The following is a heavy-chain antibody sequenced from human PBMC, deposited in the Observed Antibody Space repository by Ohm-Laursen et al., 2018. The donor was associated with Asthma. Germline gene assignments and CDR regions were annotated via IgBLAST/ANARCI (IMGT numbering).Heavy chain of an antibody. J-gene: IGHJ5*02. CDR2: ISWKSETI. Sequence: SLRLSCSASGFTFEKYAMHWVRQAPGKGLEWVSGISWKSETIKYADSVKGRFTISRDNAKNSLYLQMNSLRPEDTAVYHCARVYSSRKFDPWGQGTLVTVSS. D-gene: IGHD6-13*01. V-gene: IGHV3-9*01. CDR1: GFTFEKYA. CDR3: ARVYSSRKFDP.